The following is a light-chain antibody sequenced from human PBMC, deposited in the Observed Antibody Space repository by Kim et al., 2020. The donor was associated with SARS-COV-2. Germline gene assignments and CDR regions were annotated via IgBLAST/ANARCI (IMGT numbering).Light chain of an antibody. CDR2: GAS. J-gene: IGKJ3*01. CDR3: QQDYNLPFT. CDR1: QSVSSSY. V-gene: IGKV3D-7*01. Sequence: PGERGTLSCRASQSVSSSYLTWYQQKPGQAPRLLIYGASTRATGIPARFSGSGSGTDFTLTISSLQPEDFAVYYCQQDYNLPFTFGPGTKVDIK.